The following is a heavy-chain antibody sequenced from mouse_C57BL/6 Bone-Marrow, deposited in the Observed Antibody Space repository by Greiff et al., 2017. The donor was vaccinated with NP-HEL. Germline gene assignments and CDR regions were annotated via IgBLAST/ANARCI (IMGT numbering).Heavy chain of an antibody. CDR2: IHTNSGST. V-gene: IGHV1-64*01. Sequence: VQLQQPGAELVKPGASVKLSCKASGYTFTSYWMHWVKQRPGQGLEWIGMIHTNSGSTNYNEKFKSKATLTVDKSSSTAYMQLSSLTSEDSAVYYCARGGDYDAMDYWGQGTSVTVSS. J-gene: IGHJ4*01. CDR3: ARGGDYDAMDY. CDR1: GYTFTSYW.